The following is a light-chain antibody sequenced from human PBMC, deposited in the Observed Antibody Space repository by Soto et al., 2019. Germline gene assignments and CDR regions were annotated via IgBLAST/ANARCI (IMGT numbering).Light chain of an antibody. CDR1: SSNIGAGYD. Sequence: QSVLTQPPSVSGAPGQRVTISCTASSSNIGAGYDVHWYQQLPGTAPKLLIYGNTNRPSGVPDRFSGSKSGTSASLAITGLQAEDEADYYCQSYDSSLSAWVFGGATKLTVL. CDR3: QSYDSSLSAWV. V-gene: IGLV1-40*01. J-gene: IGLJ3*02. CDR2: GNT.